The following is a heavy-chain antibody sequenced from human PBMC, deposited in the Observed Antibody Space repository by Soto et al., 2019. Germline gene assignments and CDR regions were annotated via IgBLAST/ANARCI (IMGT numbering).Heavy chain of an antibody. J-gene: IGHJ4*02. D-gene: IGHD5-12*01. V-gene: IGHV4-30-4*01. CDR3: ARESVLDIVATMTGYFHY. CDR2: IYYSGST. CDR1: VGSISSGDYY. Sequence: SETLSFTCTVSVGSISSGDYYLSWIRQPPGKGLEWIGYIYYSGSTYYNPSLKSRVTISVDKSKNQFPLKLSSVTAADTAVYYCARESVLDIVATMTGYFHYWGKGNPVTV.